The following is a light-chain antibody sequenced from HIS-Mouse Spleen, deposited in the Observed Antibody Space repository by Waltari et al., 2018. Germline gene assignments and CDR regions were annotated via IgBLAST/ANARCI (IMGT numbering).Light chain of an antibody. V-gene: IGKV2-28*01. J-gene: IGKJ3*01. CDR3: MQALQTPFT. Sequence: DIVMTQSRLSLPVIAGEPASLSCRSSQSLLHSNGYNYLDWYLQKPGQSPQLLIYLGSNRASGVPDRFSGSGSGTDFTLKISRVEAEDVGVYYCMQALQTPFTFGPGTKVDIK. CDR1: QSLLHSNGYNY. CDR2: LGS.